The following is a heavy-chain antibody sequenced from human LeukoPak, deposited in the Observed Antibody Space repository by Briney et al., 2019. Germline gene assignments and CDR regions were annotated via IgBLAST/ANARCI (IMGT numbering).Heavy chain of an antibody. Sequence: SVKVSCKASGGTFSSYAISWVRQAPGQGLEWMGGIIPIFGTANYAQKFQGRVTITADESTSTAYMELSSLRSEDTAVYYCARPPPTTVTRWKDYYYYGMDVWGQGTTVTVSS. CDR3: ARPPPTTVTRWKDYYYYGMDV. D-gene: IGHD4-17*01. V-gene: IGHV1-69*13. CDR2: IIPIFGTA. CDR1: GGTFSSYA. J-gene: IGHJ6*02.